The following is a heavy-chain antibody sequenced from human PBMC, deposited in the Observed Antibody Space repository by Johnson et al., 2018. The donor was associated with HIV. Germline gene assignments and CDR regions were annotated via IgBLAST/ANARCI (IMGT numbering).Heavy chain of an antibody. D-gene: IGHD5-24*01. CDR2: INWNGGTV. Sequence: VQLVESGGGVVRPGGSLRLSCSASGFTFDYYDMNWVRQAPGKGLEWVSGINWNGGTVGYADSVRGRFTISRDNAKNSLYLQMNSLRAEDTAVYHCAKDLLDGTYTGIFDTWGQGTVVTVSS. J-gene: IGHJ3*02. CDR1: GFTFDYYD. CDR3: AKDLLDGTYTGIFDT. V-gene: IGHV3-20*01.